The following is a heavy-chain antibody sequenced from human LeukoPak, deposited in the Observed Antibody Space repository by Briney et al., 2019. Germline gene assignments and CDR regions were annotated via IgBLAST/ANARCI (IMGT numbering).Heavy chain of an antibody. CDR1: GFTISSYG. V-gene: IGHV3-30*18. Sequence: GGSLRLSCAASGFTISSYGMHWVRQAPGKGLEWEAVISYDGSNKYYADSVKDRFAISRDNSKNTLYLQMNSLRAEDTAVYYCAKVFYGGNSAGNDYWGQGTLVTVSS. CDR2: ISYDGSNK. D-gene: IGHD4-23*01. CDR3: AKVFYGGNSAGNDY. J-gene: IGHJ4*02.